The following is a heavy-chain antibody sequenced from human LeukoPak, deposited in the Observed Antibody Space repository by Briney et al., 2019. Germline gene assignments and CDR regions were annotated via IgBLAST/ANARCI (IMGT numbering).Heavy chain of an antibody. J-gene: IGHJ4*02. D-gene: IGHD3-10*01. Sequence: GGSLRLSCAASGFTLSSYKMNWVGQAPGKGLEWVSYISISSTTIYYADSVKGGFTISRDNAKNSLYLQMNSLRDEDTAVYYCARDRWFGESRYFDYWGQGTLVTVSS. CDR3: ARDRWFGESRYFDY. V-gene: IGHV3-48*02. CDR2: ISISSTTI. CDR1: GFTLSSYK.